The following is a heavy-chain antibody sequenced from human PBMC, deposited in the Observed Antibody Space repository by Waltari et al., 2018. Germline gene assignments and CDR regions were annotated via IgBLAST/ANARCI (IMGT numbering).Heavy chain of an antibody. V-gene: IGHV1-2*02. Sequence: QEQLVQSGSEVKKPGASVRVSCQASGYTFTDYHLHWFRQTPNQRFEWMCWFIPKKGYSDYEANFLGRVTMSRDTSIYTVYLDLSGLRSDDTAAYFCARDPGPIVGAPDLWGQGTLVTVFS. J-gene: IGHJ5*02. CDR1: GYTFTDYH. CDR3: ARDPGPIVGAPDL. CDR2: FIPKKGYS. D-gene: IGHD1-26*01.